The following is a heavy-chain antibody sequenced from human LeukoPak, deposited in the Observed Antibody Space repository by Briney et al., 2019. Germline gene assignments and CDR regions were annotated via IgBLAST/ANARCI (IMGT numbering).Heavy chain of an antibody. CDR1: GGSISSYY. CDR3: AKSYVPAAPFDY. D-gene: IGHD2-2*01. V-gene: IGHV4-59*01. J-gene: IGHJ4*02. CDR2: IYYSGST. Sequence: PSETLSLTCTVSGGSISSYYWSWIRQPPGKGLEWIGYIYYSGSTNYNPSLKSRVTISVDTSKNQFSLKLSSVTAADTAVYYCAKSYVPAAPFDYWGQGPLVTVSS.